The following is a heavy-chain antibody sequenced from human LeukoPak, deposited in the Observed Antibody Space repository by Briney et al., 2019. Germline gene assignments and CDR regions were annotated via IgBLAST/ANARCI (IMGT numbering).Heavy chain of an antibody. D-gene: IGHD3-10*01. CDR1: GVSISSGGYY. CDR3: ARDQFGSGSDFDY. J-gene: IGHJ4*02. Sequence: SETLSLTCTVSGVSISSGGYYWSWIRQHPGKGLEWIGYIYYSGSTYYNPSLKSRVTISVDTSKNQFSLKLSSVTAADTAVYYCARDQFGSGSDFDYWGQGTLVTVSS. V-gene: IGHV4-31*03. CDR2: IYYSGST.